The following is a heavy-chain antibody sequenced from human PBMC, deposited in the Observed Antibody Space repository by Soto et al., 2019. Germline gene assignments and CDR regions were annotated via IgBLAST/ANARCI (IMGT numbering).Heavy chain of an antibody. CDR3: ARRRGVIQLWLRDAFDI. CDR2: INHSGST. CDR1: GGSFSGYY. V-gene: IGHV4-34*01. D-gene: IGHD5-18*01. J-gene: IGHJ3*02. Sequence: SETLSLTCAVYGGSFSGYYWSWIRQPPGKGLEWIGEINHSGSTNYNPSLKSRVTISVDTSKNQFSLKLSSVTAADTAVYYCARRRGVIQLWLRDAFDIWGQGTMVTVSS.